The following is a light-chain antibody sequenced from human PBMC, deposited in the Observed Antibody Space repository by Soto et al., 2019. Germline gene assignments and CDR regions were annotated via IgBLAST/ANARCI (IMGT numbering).Light chain of an antibody. Sequence: QSALTQPPSASGSPGQSVTISCTGTSSDVGGYNYVSWYQQHPGKAPKIMIYEVSKRASGVPDRFAGSKSGNTASMTVSGLQAEDEADYDCSSYAGSNNLFGGGNKVTVL. J-gene: IGLJ2*01. V-gene: IGLV2-8*01. CDR1: SSDVGGYNY. CDR2: EVS. CDR3: SSYAGSNNL.